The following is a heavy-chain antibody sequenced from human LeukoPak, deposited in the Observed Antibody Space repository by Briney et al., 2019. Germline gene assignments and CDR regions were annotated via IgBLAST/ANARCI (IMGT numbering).Heavy chain of an antibody. V-gene: IGHV4-61*02. J-gene: IGHJ4*02. CDR2: IYTSGST. CDR3: ARQSGYYYSDLDY. Sequence: SETLSLTCTVSGGSISSGSYYWSWIRQPAGKGLEWIGRIYTSGSTNYNPSLKSRVTISVDTSKNQFSLKLNSVTAADTAVYYCARQSGYYYSDLDYWGQGTLVTVSS. CDR1: GGSISSGSYY. D-gene: IGHD3-22*01.